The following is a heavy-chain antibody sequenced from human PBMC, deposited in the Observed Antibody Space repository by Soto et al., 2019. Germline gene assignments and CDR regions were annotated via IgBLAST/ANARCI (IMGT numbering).Heavy chain of an antibody. CDR2: IFSNDEK. CDR1: GFSLSNARMG. CDR3: ARIRAYGSGSYRNWFDP. Sequence: QVTLKESGPVLVKPTETLTLTCTVSGFSLSNARMGVSWIRQPPGKALEWLAHIFSNDEKSYRTSLKSRLTISKDTSKSQVVLTMTNMDPVDTATYYCARIRAYGSGSYRNWFDPWGQGTLVTVSS. V-gene: IGHV2-26*01. D-gene: IGHD3-10*01. J-gene: IGHJ5*02.